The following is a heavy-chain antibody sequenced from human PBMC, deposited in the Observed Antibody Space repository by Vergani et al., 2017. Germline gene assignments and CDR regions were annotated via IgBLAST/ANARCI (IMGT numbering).Heavy chain of an antibody. CDR2: IFYSGST. Sequence: QVQLQESGPGLVKPSDTLSLTCTVSGGSIGTYYWSWIRQPPGKGLEWIGYIFYSGSTNYNHSLKSRVTISVDTSKNQFSLKLSSVTAADTALYYCARDRVLDILGGMYVWGQGTTVTVSS. V-gene: IGHV4-59*01. CDR3: ARDRVLDILGGMYV. D-gene: IGHD5-12*01. CDR1: GGSIGTYY. J-gene: IGHJ6*02.